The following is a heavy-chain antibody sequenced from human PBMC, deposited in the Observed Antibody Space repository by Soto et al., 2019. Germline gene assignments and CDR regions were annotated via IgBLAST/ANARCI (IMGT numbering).Heavy chain of an antibody. V-gene: IGHV4-30-2*01. Sequence: QLQLQESGSGLVKPSQTLSLTCAVSGGSISNGGYSWSWIRQQPGKGMEWIGYKYHSGSTYYNPYLKSRVTISIYRSKNQFSLKLSSVTFSDTAVYYCARVPDYWVQGILVTVSS. D-gene: IGHD2-2*01. CDR2: KYHSGST. CDR1: GGSISNGGYS. J-gene: IGHJ4*02. CDR3: ARVPDY.